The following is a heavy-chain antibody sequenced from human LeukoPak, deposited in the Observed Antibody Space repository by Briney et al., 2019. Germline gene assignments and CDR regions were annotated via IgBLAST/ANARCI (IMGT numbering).Heavy chain of an antibody. CDR3: ARGRDIVVVVAAFDDAFDI. CDR2: ISYDGSNK. Sequence: PGGSLRLSCAASGFTFSSYAMHWVRQAPGKGLEWVAVISYDGSNKYYADSVKGRFTISRDNSKNTLYLQMNSLRAEETAVYYCARGRDIVVVVAAFDDAFDIWGQGTMVTVSS. V-gene: IGHV3-30-3*01. CDR1: GFTFSSYA. J-gene: IGHJ3*02. D-gene: IGHD2-15*01.